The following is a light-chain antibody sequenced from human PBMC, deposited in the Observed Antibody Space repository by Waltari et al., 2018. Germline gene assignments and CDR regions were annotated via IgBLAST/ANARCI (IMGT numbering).Light chain of an antibody. CDR1: SSDAGGYQY. Sequence: QSALTQPRSVSGSPGQSVTISCTGSSSDAGGYQYVSWYQQLPGKAPKLMIYDVSERPSGVPDRFSGSKSGNTASLTISGLQAEDEADYYCCSYAGLSTWVFGGGTKLTVL. J-gene: IGLJ3*02. V-gene: IGLV2-11*01. CDR2: DVS. CDR3: CSYAGLSTWV.